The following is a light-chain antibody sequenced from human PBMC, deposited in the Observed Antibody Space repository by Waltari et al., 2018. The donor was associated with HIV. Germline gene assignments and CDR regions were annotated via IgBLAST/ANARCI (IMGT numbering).Light chain of an antibody. J-gene: IGKJ1*01. Sequence: DIQMTPSPSPLSASVGDRVTITCRASQNINNYLNGYQQKPGKAPKLLIYAASSLQTGVPSRFSGSGSGTDFTLTISSLQPEDFATYYCQQSSSTPQTFGQGTKVEIK. V-gene: IGKV1-39*01. CDR2: AAS. CDR3: QQSSSTPQT. CDR1: QNINNY.